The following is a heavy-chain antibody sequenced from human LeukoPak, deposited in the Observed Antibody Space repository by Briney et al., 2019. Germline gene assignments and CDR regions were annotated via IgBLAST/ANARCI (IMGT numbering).Heavy chain of an antibody. CDR3: ARDSASVANYGMDV. Sequence: RASVKVSCKASGYTFTSYGISWVRQAPGQGLEWMGWISAYNGNTNYAQKLQGRVTMTTDTSTSTAYMELRSLRSDDTAVYYCARDSASVANYGMDVWGQGTTVTVSS. D-gene: IGHD3-10*01. V-gene: IGHV1-18*01. CDR2: ISAYNGNT. CDR1: GYTFTSYG. J-gene: IGHJ6*02.